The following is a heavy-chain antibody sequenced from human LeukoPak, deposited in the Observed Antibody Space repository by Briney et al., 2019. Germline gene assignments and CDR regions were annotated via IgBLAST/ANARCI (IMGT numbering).Heavy chain of an antibody. J-gene: IGHJ3*02. CDR1: GGSISNNSYY. D-gene: IGHD3-22*01. CDR2: IYYSGST. V-gene: IGHV4-39*07. CDR3: ARGPYSYDSSGAFDI. Sequence: SETLSLTCTVSGGSISNNSYYWGWIRQPPGKGLEWIGSIYYSGSTYYNPSLKSRLTISVDTSKNQFSLKLSSVTAADTAVYFCARGPYSYDSSGAFDIWGQGTMVTVSS.